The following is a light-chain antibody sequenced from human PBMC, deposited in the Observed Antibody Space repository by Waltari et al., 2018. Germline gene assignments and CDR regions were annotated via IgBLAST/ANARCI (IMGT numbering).Light chain of an antibody. V-gene: IGKV1-39*01. CDR1: QSISNY. CDR2: GAS. CDR3: QHRTRPPPEVT. J-gene: IGKJ4*01. Sequence: DIQMTQSPSSLSASLGDRVTITCRATQSISNYLNWYQQKAGKAPKLLIYGASRLHSGVPSRFSGSRSSTDVSLSISTLQPEDFATYVCQHRTRPPPEVTFGGGTKVEIK.